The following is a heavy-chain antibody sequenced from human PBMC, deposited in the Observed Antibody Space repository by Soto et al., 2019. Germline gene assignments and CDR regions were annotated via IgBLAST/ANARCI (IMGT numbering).Heavy chain of an antibody. CDR3: ARRGYSSSWYYYYYYGMDV. CDR2: MNPNSGNT. CDR1: GYTFTSYD. Sequence: QVQLVQSGAEVKKPGASVKVSCKASGYTFTSYDINWVRQATGQGLEWMGWMNPNSGNTGYAQKFQGRFTMTRNTAIRRAYLELICLRSEDTAVYYCARRGYSSSWYYYYYYGMDVWGQGTTVTVSS. J-gene: IGHJ6*02. V-gene: IGHV1-8*01. D-gene: IGHD6-13*01.